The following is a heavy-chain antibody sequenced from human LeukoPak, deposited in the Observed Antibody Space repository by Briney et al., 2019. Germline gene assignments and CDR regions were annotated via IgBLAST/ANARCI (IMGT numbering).Heavy chain of an antibody. Sequence: QAGGSLRLSCAASGFTFSGYGMHWVRQAPGKGLEWVAVIWYDGSNKYYADSVKGRFTISRDNSKTTLYLQMNSLKAEDTAVYYCARPPMVRGVIITGDDVFDIWGQGTMVTVSS. CDR1: GFTFSGYG. V-gene: IGHV3-33*01. CDR2: IWYDGSNK. D-gene: IGHD3-10*01. J-gene: IGHJ3*02. CDR3: ARPPMVRGVIITGDDVFDI.